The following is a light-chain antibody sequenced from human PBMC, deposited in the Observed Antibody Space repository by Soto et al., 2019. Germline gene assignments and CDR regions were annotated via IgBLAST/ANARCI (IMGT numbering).Light chain of an antibody. CDR3: QQYGSSPWT. CDR2: GAS. V-gene: IGKV3-20*01. J-gene: IGKJ1*01. CDR1: QSVSSN. Sequence: EIVLTQSPVTRSLSPGEGATLSCRASQSVSSNLAWYQQKPGQAPRLLMYGASSRATGIPDRFSGGGSGTDFTLTIIRLEPEDFAVYYCQQYGSSPWTFGQGTKVDI.